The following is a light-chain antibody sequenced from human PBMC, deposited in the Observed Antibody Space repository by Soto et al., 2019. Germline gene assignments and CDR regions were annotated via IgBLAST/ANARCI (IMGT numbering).Light chain of an antibody. V-gene: IGKV1-8*01. CDR3: QQYYSYPQFT. CDR1: QGISSY. CDR2: AAS. Sequence: AIRMTQSPSSFSASTGDRVTITCRASQGISSYLAWYQQKPGKAPKLLIYAASTLQSGVPSRFSGSGSGTDFTRTISCLQSEDFATYYCQQYYSYPQFTFGPGTKVDIK. J-gene: IGKJ3*01.